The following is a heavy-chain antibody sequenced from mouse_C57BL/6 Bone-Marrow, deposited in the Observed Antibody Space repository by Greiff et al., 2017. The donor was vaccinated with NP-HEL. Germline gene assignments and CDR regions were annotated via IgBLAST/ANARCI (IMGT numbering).Heavy chain of an antibody. CDR1: GYTFTSYW. J-gene: IGHJ3*01. CDR3: ARSGWFAY. CDR2: IDPSDSYT. D-gene: IGHD1-3*01. Sequence: QVQLKQPGAELVMPGASVKLSCKASGYTFTSYWMHWVKQRPGQGLEWIGEIDPSDSYTNYNQKFKGKSTLTVDKSSSTAYMQLSSLTSADSAVYYCARSGWFAYWGQGTLVTVSA. V-gene: IGHV1-69*01.